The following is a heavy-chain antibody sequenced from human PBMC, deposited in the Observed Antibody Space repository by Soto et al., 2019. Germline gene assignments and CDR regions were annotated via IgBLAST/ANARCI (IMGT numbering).Heavy chain of an antibody. CDR1: GFSFSNYA. J-gene: IGHJ4*02. CDR2: MSGSSSTT. Sequence: EVQLVESGGGLVQPGGSLRLSCTTSGFSFSNYAMSWVRQAPGGGLEWVSSMSGSSSTTYYADSVRGRFTISRDRSKNTLYLQMSSLRAEDTALYYCAKNQERELPRVIDFWGQGTLVTVSS. CDR3: AKNQERELPRVIDF. D-gene: IGHD1-7*01. V-gene: IGHV3-23*04.